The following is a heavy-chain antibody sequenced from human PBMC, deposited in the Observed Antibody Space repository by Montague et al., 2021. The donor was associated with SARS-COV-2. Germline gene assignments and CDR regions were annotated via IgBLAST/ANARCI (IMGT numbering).Heavy chain of an antibody. Sequence: TLSLTCAVSGGPISSGGYSWSWIRQPPGKGLEWIGYIYHSGTTYYNPSLKSRVTISVHRSKNQFSLKLSSVTAADTAVYYCARAAWEPERGMDVWGQGTTVTVSS. CDR3: ARAAWEPERGMDV. CDR1: GGPISSGGYS. D-gene: IGHD1-26*01. CDR2: IYHSGTT. V-gene: IGHV4-30-2*01. J-gene: IGHJ6*02.